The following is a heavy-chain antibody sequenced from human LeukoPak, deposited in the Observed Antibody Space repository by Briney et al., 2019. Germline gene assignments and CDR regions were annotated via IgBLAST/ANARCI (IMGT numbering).Heavy chain of an antibody. Sequence: PGGSLRLSCAASRFTFSSYWMSWVRQAPGKGLEWVANIKQDGSEKYYVDSVKGRFTISRDNAKNSLYLQMNSLRAEDTAVYYCARELGYGGVFDYWGQGTLVTVSS. D-gene: IGHD4-23*01. V-gene: IGHV3-7*01. CDR2: IKQDGSEK. CDR1: RFTFSSYW. J-gene: IGHJ4*02. CDR3: ARELGYGGVFDY.